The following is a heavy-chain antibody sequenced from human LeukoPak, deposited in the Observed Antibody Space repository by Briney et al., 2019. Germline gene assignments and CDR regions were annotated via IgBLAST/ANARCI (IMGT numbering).Heavy chain of an antibody. CDR1: GGSISSSNW. CDR2: IYHSGST. Sequence: PSETLSLTCAVSGGSISSSNWWSWVRQPPGKGLEWIGEIYHSGSTNYNPSLKSRVTISVDKSKNQFSLRLSSVTAADTAVYYCVREVPLGDGYYYYGMDVWGKGTTVTVSS. D-gene: IGHD3-10*01. J-gene: IGHJ6*04. CDR3: VREVPLGDGYYYYGMDV. V-gene: IGHV4-4*02.